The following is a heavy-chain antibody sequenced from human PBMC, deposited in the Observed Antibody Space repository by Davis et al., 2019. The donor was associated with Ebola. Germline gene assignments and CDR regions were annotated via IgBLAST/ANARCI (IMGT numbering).Heavy chain of an antibody. J-gene: IGHJ3*02. CDR3: ARDADCGGDCLGGTRGFDI. V-gene: IGHV4-59*01. D-gene: IGHD2-21*01. Sequence: PSETLSLTCTVSGGSMTRYHWNWIRQSPGKGLEWIGFIYYTGGTKYNPSLESRVTISVDTSKNQFSLILNSVTAADTVLYYCARDADCGGDCLGGTRGFDIWGQGTMVTVSS. CDR1: GGSMTRYH. CDR2: IYYTGGT.